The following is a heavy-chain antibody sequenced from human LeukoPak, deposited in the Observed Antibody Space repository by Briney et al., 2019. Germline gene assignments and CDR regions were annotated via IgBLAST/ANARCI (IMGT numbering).Heavy chain of an antibody. Sequence: SETLSLTCTVSGGSISSYYWSWIRQPPGKGLEWIGYIYYSGSTNYNPSLKSRVTISVDTSKNQFSLKVSSVTAADTAVYYCASQVGGTSTSYFDYWGQGTLVTVSA. CDR1: GGSISSYY. D-gene: IGHD1-26*01. J-gene: IGHJ4*02. CDR3: ASQVGGTSTSYFDY. CDR2: IYYSGST. V-gene: IGHV4-59*08.